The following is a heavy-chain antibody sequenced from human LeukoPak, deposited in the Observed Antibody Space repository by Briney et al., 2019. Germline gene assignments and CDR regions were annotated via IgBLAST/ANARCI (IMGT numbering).Heavy chain of an antibody. CDR3: ARGAGWFGELSSYYYYMDV. J-gene: IGHJ6*03. V-gene: IGHV4-34*01. D-gene: IGHD3-10*01. Sequence: SETLSLTCTVSGGSISSYYWSWIRQPAGKGLEWIGEINHSGSTNYNPSLKSRVTISVDTSKNQFSLKLSSVTAADTAVYYCARGAGWFGELSSYYYYMDVWGKGTTVTISS. CDR2: INHSGST. CDR1: GGSISSYY.